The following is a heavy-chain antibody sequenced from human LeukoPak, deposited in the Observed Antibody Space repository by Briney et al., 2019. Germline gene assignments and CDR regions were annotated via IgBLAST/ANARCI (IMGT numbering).Heavy chain of an antibody. D-gene: IGHD2-2*01. CDR3: ARGPSKYCSSTSCFSLHNWFDP. CDR2: IYTSGST. Sequence: PSETLSLTCTVSGGSISSYYWSWIRQPAGKGLEWIGRIYTSGSTNYNPSLKSRVTISVDTSKNQFSLKLSSVAAADTAVYYCARGPSKYCSSTSCFSLHNWFDPWGQGTLVTVSS. V-gene: IGHV4-4*07. J-gene: IGHJ5*02. CDR1: GGSISSYY.